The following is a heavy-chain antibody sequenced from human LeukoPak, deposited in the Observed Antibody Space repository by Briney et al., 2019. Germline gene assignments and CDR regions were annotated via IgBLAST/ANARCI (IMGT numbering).Heavy chain of an antibody. D-gene: IGHD1-26*01. J-gene: IGHJ4*02. CDR1: GFTFSSYA. Sequence: PGRSLRLSCAASGFTFSSYAMHWVRQAPGKGLEWVAVISYDGSNKYYADSVKGRFTISRDNSKNTLYLQMNSLRAEDTAVYYCASPIVGATTGRFDIDYWGQGTLVTVSS. CDR2: ISYDGSNK. CDR3: ASPIVGATTGRFDIDY. V-gene: IGHV3-30*04.